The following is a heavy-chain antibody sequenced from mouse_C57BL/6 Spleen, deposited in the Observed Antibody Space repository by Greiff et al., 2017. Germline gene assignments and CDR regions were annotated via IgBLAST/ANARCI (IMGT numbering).Heavy chain of an antibody. V-gene: IGHV1-81*01. D-gene: IGHD1-1*01. CDR3: AREGITTVVADY. J-gene: IGHJ2*01. Sequence: QVHLQQSGAELARPGASVKLSCKASGYTFTSYGIRWVKQRPGQGLEWIGEIHPTSGNTYYNEKFKGKATLTADKSSSTAYMQLRSLTSEDSAVYCWAREGITTVVADYWGQGTTLTVSS. CDR1: GYTFTSYG. CDR2: IHPTSGNT.